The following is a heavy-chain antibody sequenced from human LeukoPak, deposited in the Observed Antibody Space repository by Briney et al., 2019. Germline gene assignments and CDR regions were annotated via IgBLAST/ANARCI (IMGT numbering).Heavy chain of an antibody. CDR2: ISSSSSYI. Sequence: GGSLRLSCAASGFTFSSYSMNWVRQAPGKGLEWVSSISSSSSYIYYADSVKGRFTISRDNAKNSLYLQMNSLRAEDTAVYYCARAAYGDYYFDYWGQGTLVTVCS. CDR3: ARAAYGDYYFDY. V-gene: IGHV3-21*01. J-gene: IGHJ4*02. D-gene: IGHD4-17*01. CDR1: GFTFSSYS.